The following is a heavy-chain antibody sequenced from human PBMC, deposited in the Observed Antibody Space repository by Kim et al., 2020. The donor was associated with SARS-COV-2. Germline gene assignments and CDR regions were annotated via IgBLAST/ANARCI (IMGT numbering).Heavy chain of an antibody. CDR1: GGSFSGYY. V-gene: IGHV4-34*01. J-gene: IGHJ4*02. Sequence: SETLSLTCAVYGGSFSGYYWSWIRQPPGKGLEWIGEINHSGSTNYNPSLKSRVTISEDTSKNQFSLKLSSVTAADTAVYYCARGRYCSSTSCYQRAFDYWGQGTLVTVSS. CDR3: ARGRYCSSTSCYQRAFDY. CDR2: INHSGST. D-gene: IGHD2-2*01.